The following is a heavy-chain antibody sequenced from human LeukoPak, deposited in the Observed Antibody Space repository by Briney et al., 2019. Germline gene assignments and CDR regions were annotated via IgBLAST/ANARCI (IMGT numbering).Heavy chain of an antibody. CDR2: IYNSGST. CDR3: ARSHHYGSGSYSYYFDY. D-gene: IGHD3-10*01. CDR1: GDSISSYY. J-gene: IGHJ4*02. V-gene: IGHV4-59*08. Sequence: SETLSLTCTISGDSISSYYWGWIRQPPGKGLEWIGYIYNSGSTEYNPSLKSRVTISIDTSKKQFSLRLSSVTAADTAVYYCARSHHYGSGSYSYYFDYWGQGTLVTVSS.